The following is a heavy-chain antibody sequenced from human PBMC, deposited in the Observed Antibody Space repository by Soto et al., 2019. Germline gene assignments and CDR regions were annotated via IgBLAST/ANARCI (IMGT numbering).Heavy chain of an antibody. Sequence: EVQMVQSGTEVRKPGESLKISCKGSGYTFNNYWIGWVRQMPGKGLEWMGIIYPGDSDTIYSPSFQGQVTISADKSITTAYLQWSSLKASDTAMYYCARFAYGSGSLMDVWGQGTTVTVSS. D-gene: IGHD3-10*01. CDR1: GYTFNNYW. CDR2: IYPGDSDT. J-gene: IGHJ6*02. CDR3: ARFAYGSGSLMDV. V-gene: IGHV5-51*01.